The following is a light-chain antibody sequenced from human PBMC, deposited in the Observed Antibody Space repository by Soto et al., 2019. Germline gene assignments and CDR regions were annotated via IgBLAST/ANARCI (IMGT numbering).Light chain of an antibody. Sequence: EMVMTQSPATLSLSPGERATLSCRASQSVGKYLVWYQQKPGQAPRLLIYDASNRATGIPARFSGSGSGTDFTLTISSLEPEDFAVYYCQQRGNRPPWTFGQGTKGGYQ. J-gene: IGKJ1*01. CDR3: QQRGNRPPWT. V-gene: IGKV3-11*01. CDR2: DAS. CDR1: QSVGKY.